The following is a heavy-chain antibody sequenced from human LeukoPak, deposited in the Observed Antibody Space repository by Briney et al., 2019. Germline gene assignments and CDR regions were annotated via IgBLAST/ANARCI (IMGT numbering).Heavy chain of an antibody. J-gene: IGHJ4*02. Sequence: GGSLRLSCAASGFTFSSYGMNWVRQAPGKGLEWISGISPSGGGTYHADSVRGRFTISRDNSKNTLYLQMNSLRAEDAAVYFCAKAPVTSCRGAYCYPFDSWGQGTLVTVSS. D-gene: IGHD2-21*01. CDR3: AKAPVTSCRGAYCYPFDS. CDR1: GFTFSSYG. CDR2: ISPSGGGT. V-gene: IGHV3-23*01.